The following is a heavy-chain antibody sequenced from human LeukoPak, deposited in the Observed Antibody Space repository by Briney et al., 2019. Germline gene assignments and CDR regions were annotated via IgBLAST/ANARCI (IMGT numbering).Heavy chain of an antibody. D-gene: IGHD6-25*01. CDR2: INPNSGGT. Sequence: ASVKVSCKASGYTFTGYYMHWVRQAPGQGLEGMGWINPNSGGTNYAQKFQGRVTMTRDTSISTAYMELSRLRSDDTAVYYCAREERSGSSAGNFDYWGQGTLVTVSS. CDR1: GYTFTGYY. V-gene: IGHV1-2*02. CDR3: AREERSGSSAGNFDY. J-gene: IGHJ4*02.